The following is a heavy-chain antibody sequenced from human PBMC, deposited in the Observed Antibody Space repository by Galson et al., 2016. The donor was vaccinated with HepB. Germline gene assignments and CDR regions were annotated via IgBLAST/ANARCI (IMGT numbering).Heavy chain of an antibody. V-gene: IGHV3-48*01. Sequence: SLRLSCAASGFTFSDYSMIRVRQAPGKGLEWVSYISGTSGLIHYTDSVKGRFTISRDNAKNSLYLQMNSLRVEDTAVYYCARGRVNWDNWFDPWGQGALVTVSS. CDR2: ISGTSGLI. J-gene: IGHJ5*02. CDR1: GFTFSDYS. D-gene: IGHD7-27*01. CDR3: ARGRVNWDNWFDP.